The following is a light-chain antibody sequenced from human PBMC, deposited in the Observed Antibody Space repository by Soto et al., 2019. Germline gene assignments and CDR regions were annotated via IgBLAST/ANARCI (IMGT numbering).Light chain of an antibody. V-gene: IGKV3-20*01. J-gene: IGKJ1*01. CDR3: QQYGRSPPVK. CDR2: GAS. CDR1: QSVSSN. Sequence: EIVLTQSPGTLSLSPGERATLSCRASQSVSSNLAWYQQKPGQAPRLLIYGASTRAAGIPDRFSGSGPGTDFTLTISRLEPEDFAVYYCQQYGRSPPVKFGQGTKVDIK.